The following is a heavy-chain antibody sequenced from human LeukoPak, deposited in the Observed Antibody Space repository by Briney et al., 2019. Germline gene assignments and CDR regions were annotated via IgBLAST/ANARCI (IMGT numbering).Heavy chain of an antibody. D-gene: IGHD3-10*01. CDR2: ISYDGRNK. V-gene: IGHV3-30*03. CDR1: RFTFSSYG. Sequence: PGGSLRLSCVASRFTFSSYGMHWVRQAPGKGLEWVAVISYDGRNKYYADSVKGRFTISRDNSKNTLYLQMNSLRAEDTAVYYCARVKGDYYGSGGFDPWGQGTLVTVSS. J-gene: IGHJ5*02. CDR3: ARVKGDYYGSGGFDP.